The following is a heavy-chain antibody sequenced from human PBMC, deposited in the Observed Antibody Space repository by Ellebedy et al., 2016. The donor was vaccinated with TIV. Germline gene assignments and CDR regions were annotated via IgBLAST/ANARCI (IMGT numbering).Heavy chain of an antibody. CDR1: GFTFSGSA. D-gene: IGHD3-9*01. Sequence: GESLKISXAASGFTFSGSAMHWVRQASGKGLELVGRIRSKANSYATAYAASVKGRFTISRDDSKNTAYLQMNSLKTEDTAVYYCTRLQGYDILTGYYLLGGMDVWGQGTTVTVSS. J-gene: IGHJ6*02. CDR3: TRLQGYDILTGYYLLGGMDV. V-gene: IGHV3-73*01. CDR2: IRSKANSYAT.